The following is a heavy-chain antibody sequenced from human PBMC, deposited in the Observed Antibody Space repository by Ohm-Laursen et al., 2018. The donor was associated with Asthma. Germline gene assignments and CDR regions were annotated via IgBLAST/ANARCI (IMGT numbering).Heavy chain of an antibody. CDR1: GGSISSSSYY. J-gene: IGHJ4*02. CDR3: ARSTVTTPYFDY. CDR2: IYYSGST. D-gene: IGHD4-17*01. V-gene: IGHV4-39*01. Sequence: SDTLSLTCTVSGGSISSSSYYWGWIRQPPGKGLEWIGSIYYSGSTYYNPSLKSRFTISVDTSKNQFSLKLTSVTAADTAVYYCARSTVTTPYFDYWGQGTLVTVSS.